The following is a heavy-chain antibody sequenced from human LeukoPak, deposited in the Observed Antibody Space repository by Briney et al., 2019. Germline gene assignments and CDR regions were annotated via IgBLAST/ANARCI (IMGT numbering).Heavy chain of an antibody. D-gene: IGHD3-22*01. CDR1: GFTFSSYA. Sequence: PGGSLRLSCAASGFTFSSYAMSWVRQAPGKGLEWVSAISGSGGSTYYADSVKGRFTISRDNSKNTLYLQMNSLRAEDTAVYYCARRPPVRDYYDSSGSHYFDYWGQGTLGTVSS. J-gene: IGHJ4*02. V-gene: IGHV3-23*01. CDR3: ARRPPVRDYYDSSGSHYFDY. CDR2: ISGSGGST.